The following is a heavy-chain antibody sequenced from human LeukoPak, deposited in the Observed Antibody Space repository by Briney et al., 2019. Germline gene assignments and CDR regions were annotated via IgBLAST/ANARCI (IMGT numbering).Heavy chain of an antibody. J-gene: IGHJ4*02. CDR3: AREPTMVRGVMKDY. Sequence: ASVKVSCKASGYTFTSYDINWVRQATGQGLEWMGWMNPESGNTGYAQKFQGRVTMTRNTSISTAYMELSSLRSEDTAVYYCAREPTMVRGVMKDYWGQGTLVTVSS. V-gene: IGHV1-8*01. D-gene: IGHD3-10*01. CDR2: MNPESGNT. CDR1: GYTFTSYD.